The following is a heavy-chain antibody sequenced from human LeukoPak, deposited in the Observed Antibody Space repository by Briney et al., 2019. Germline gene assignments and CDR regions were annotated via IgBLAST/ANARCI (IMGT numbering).Heavy chain of an antibody. CDR1: GYSFSSYY. Sequence: GASVKVSCKASGYSFSSYYLHWVRQAPGQGLEWVGWISAYNGNTNYAQKLQGRVTMTTDTSTSTAYMELRSLRSDDTAVYYCARDSGTRYSYGYSWGQGTLVTVSS. CDR2: ISAYNGNT. V-gene: IGHV1-18*04. J-gene: IGHJ4*02. CDR3: ARDSGTRYSYGYS. D-gene: IGHD5-18*01.